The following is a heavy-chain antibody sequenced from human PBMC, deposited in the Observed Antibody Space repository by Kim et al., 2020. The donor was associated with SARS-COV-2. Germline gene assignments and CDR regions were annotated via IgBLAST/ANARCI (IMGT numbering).Heavy chain of an antibody. CDR2: ISCDSDYI. J-gene: IGHJ4*02. CDR1: GFTFSRYG. V-gene: IGHV3-21*01. Sequence: GGSLRLSCAASGFTFSRYGMHWVRQAPGKGLEWVASISCDSDYISYADSVKGRFTISRDNAKNSLSLQMNSLRAEDTAVYYCAKRPYSYGPFDYWGQGTRVSVS. D-gene: IGHD5-18*01. CDR3: AKRPYSYGPFDY.